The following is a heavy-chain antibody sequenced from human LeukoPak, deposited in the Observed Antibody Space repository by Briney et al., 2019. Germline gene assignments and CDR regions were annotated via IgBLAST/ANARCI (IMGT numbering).Heavy chain of an antibody. CDR2: ISWNSGSI. V-gene: IGHV3-9*01. J-gene: IGHJ4*02. CDR3: AKADYYDSSGYQAAFDY. CDR1: GFTFDDYA. D-gene: IGHD3-22*01. Sequence: PGESLRLSCAASGFTFDDYAMHWVRQAPGKGLEWVSGISWNSGSIGYADSVKGRFTISRDNAKNSLYLQMNSLRAEDTALYYCAKADYYDSSGYQAAFDYWGQGTLVTVSS.